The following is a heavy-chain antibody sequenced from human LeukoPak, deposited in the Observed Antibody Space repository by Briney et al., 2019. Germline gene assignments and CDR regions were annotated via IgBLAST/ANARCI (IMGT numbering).Heavy chain of an antibody. CDR1: GGSISSYY. D-gene: IGHD4-11*01. Sequence: PSETLSLTCTVSGGSISSYYWSWIRQPSGKGLEWIGYIYYSGSTNYNPSLKSRVTISVDTSKNQFSLKLSSVTAADTAVYYCAREGNFNYGNYYFDYWGQGTLVTVSS. J-gene: IGHJ4*02. V-gene: IGHV4-59*01. CDR2: IYYSGST. CDR3: AREGNFNYGNYYFDY.